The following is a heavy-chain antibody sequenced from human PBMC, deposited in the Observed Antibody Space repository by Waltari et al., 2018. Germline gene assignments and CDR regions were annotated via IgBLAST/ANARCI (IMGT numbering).Heavy chain of an antibody. Sequence: QVQLVQSVAEVKKPGSSVKVSCKASAGTFSNYVMSWVRQAPGQGLEWMGGIIPIFGTPNYAQKFQGRGTIIADESTSTVYMELSSLRSEDTAVYYCARSYYYDRIGDYPSLGAFDYWGQGTLVTVSS. CDR1: AGTFSNYV. J-gene: IGHJ4*02. D-gene: IGHD3-22*01. V-gene: IGHV1-69*12. CDR3: ARSYYYDRIGDYPSLGAFDY. CDR2: IIPIFGTP.